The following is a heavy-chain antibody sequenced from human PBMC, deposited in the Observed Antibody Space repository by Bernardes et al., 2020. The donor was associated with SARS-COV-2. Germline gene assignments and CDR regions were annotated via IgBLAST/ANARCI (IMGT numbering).Heavy chain of an antibody. CDR2: IYYSGST. V-gene: IGHV4-59*11. Sequence: SEPLSLTCTVSGGSISSHYWSWIRQPPGKGLEWIGSIYYSGSTTYNPSLKSRVTLSVDTSKSQFSLQLNSVTPGDTAVYFCARASITIVPGPLGLGPWGYKYKGMDVWGQGTTVTVS. D-gene: IGHD2-2*01. CDR1: GGSISSHY. J-gene: IGHJ6*02. CDR3: ARASITIVPGPLGLGPWGYKYKGMDV.